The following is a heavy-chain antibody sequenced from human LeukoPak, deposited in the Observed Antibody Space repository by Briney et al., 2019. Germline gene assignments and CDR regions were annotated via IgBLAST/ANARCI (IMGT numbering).Heavy chain of an antibody. CDR2: IGDSGITT. Sequence: GGSLRLSCAASGFTFSNYGMNWVRQAPGKGLEWVSAIGDSGITTYYADSVKGRFTVSRDSSKNTLYLQMNSLRAEDTAVYYCARRGVLWFGELFYYGMDVWGQGTTVTVSS. CDR3: ARRGVLWFGELFYYGMDV. V-gene: IGHV3-23*01. J-gene: IGHJ6*02. CDR1: GFTFSNYG. D-gene: IGHD3-10*01.